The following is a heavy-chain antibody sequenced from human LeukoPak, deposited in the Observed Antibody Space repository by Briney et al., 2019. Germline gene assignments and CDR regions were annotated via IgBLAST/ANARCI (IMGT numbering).Heavy chain of an antibody. V-gene: IGHV4-39*01. J-gene: IGHJ4*02. CDR1: GGSIGSRNYY. Sequence: PSETLSLTCTVSGGSIGSRNYYWGWIRQPPGKGLQWIGSIYYGGSTVYNPSLKSRVTISVDTSKNQFSVNLSSVTAADTAVYYCARHGTPGDSSGYYYAFDFWGQGTLVTFSS. CDR3: ARHGTPGDSSGYYYAFDF. CDR2: IYYGGST. D-gene: IGHD3-22*01.